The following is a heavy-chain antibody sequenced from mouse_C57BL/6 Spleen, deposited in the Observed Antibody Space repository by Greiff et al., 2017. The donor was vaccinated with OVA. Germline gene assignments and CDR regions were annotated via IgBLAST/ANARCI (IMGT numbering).Heavy chain of an antibody. D-gene: IGHD1-1*01. CDR2: ISDGGSYT. CDR1: GFTFSSYA. CDR3: ARDNYGSSYWYFDV. Sequence: DVKLVESGGGLVKPGGSLKLSCAASGFTFSSYAMSWVRQTPEKRLEWVATISDGGSYTYYPDNVKGRFTISRDNAKNNLYLQMSHLKSEDTAMYYCARDNYGSSYWYFDVWGTGTTVTVSS. V-gene: IGHV5-4*01. J-gene: IGHJ1*03.